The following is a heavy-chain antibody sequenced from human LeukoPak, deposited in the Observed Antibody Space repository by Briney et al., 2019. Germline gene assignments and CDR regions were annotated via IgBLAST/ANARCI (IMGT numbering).Heavy chain of an antibody. CDR1: GYTFTSYG. V-gene: IGHV1-18*04. Sequence: ASVKVSCKASGYTFTSYGISWVRQAPGQGLEWMGWISAYNGNTNYAQKLQGRVTMITDTSTSTAYMELRSLRSDDTAVYYCARVGDDIVVVPAATEDYYYYYGMDVWGKGTTVTVSS. CDR2: ISAYNGNT. J-gene: IGHJ6*04. D-gene: IGHD2-2*01. CDR3: ARVGDDIVVVPAATEDYYYYYGMDV.